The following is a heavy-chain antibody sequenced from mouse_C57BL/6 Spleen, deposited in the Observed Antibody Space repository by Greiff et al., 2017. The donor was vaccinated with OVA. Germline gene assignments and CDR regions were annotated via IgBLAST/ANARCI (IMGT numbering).Heavy chain of an antibody. CDR1: GYTFTSYT. CDR3: AKSNGSSLYYYAMDY. J-gene: IGHJ4*01. V-gene: IGHV1-4*01. CDR2: INPSSGYT. Sequence: VQLQESGAELARPGASVKMSCKASGYTFTSYTMHWVKQRPGQGLEWIGYINPSSGYTKYNQKFKDKATLTADKSSSTAYMKLRSLTSDDSAVDYGAKSNGSSLYYYAMDYWGQGTSVTVSS. D-gene: IGHD1-1*01.